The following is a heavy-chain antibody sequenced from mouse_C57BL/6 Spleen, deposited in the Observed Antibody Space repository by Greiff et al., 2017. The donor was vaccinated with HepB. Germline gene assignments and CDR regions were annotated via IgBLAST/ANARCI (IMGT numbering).Heavy chain of an antibody. V-gene: IGHV1-55*01. CDR2: IYPGSGST. J-gene: IGHJ2*01. CDR3: AREGLDNLYFDY. CDR1: GYTFTSYW. Sequence: QVQLQQPGAELVKPGASVKMSCKASGYTFTSYWITWVKQRPGQGLEWIGDIYPGSGSTNYNEKFKSKATLTVDTSSSTAYMQLSSLTSEDSAVYYCAREGLDNLYFDYWGQGTTLTVSS. D-gene: IGHD6-1*01.